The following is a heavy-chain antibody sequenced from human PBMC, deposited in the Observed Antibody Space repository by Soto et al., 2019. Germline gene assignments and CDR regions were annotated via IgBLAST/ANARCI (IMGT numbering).Heavy chain of an antibody. CDR2: IYPGDSDT. CDR1: GYTFTTYW. CDR3: ARRRPSDWSNDY. J-gene: IGHJ4*02. V-gene: IGHV5-51*03. D-gene: IGHD3-9*01. Sequence: EVQLVQSGAEVKKPGESLKISCKGSGYTFTTYWIAWVRQMPGKGLEWMGIIYPGDSDTRYSPSFQGQVTISVDKSISTAYLQWSSLKASDTAIYYCARRRPSDWSNDYWGQGTLVTVSS.